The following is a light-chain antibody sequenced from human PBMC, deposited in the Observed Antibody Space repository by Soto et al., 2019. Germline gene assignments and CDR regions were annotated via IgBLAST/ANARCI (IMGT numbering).Light chain of an antibody. J-gene: IGLJ3*02. Sequence: QSVLTQPRSVSGSPGQSVTISCTGISSDVGGYNFVSWYQQHPGKAPKLMIYDVSKRPSGVPDRFSGSKSGNTASLTISGLQAEDEADYYCCSYTGSYTFWVFGGGTKLTVL. CDR3: CSYTGSYTFWV. CDR1: SSDVGGYNF. V-gene: IGLV2-11*01. CDR2: DVS.